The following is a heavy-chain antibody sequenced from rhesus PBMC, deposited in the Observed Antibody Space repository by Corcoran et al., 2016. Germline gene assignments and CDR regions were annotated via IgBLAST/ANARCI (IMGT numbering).Heavy chain of an antibody. V-gene: IGHV4-169*01. J-gene: IGHJ4*01. CDR2: IYGSGSST. Sequence: QVQLQESGPAVVKPSETLSVTCAVSGGSISSSYWSWIRQAPGKGLEWIGYIYGSGSSTNYNPSLQSRVTRSVDTSKNQLSLKLSSVTTADTAVYYCARGWNGFDYWGQGVLVTVSS. CDR1: GGSISSSY. CDR3: ARGWNGFDY. D-gene: IGHD1-32*01.